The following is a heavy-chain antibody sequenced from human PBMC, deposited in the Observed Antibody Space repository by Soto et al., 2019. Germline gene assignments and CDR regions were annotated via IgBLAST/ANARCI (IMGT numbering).Heavy chain of an antibody. CDR3: ARGYYDSSGYSLWFDP. CDR2: IYYSGST. D-gene: IGHD3-22*01. Sequence: SETLSLTCTVSGGSISSGDYYWSWIRQPPGKGLEWIGYIYYSGSTYYNPSLKSRVTISVDTYKNQFPLKLSSVTAADTAVYYCARGYYDSSGYSLWFDPWGQGTLVTVSS. J-gene: IGHJ5*02. CDR1: GGSISSGDYY. V-gene: IGHV4-30-4*01.